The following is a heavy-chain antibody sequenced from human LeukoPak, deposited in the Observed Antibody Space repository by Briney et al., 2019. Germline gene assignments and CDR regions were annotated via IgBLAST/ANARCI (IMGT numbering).Heavy chain of an antibody. Sequence: SETLSLTCTVSGYSISSGDYWGWIRQPPGKGLEWIGSIYHSGSTYYNPSLKSRVTISVDTSKNQLSLKLSSVTAADTAVYYCARQEQQLIYNWFDPWGQGTLVTVSS. CDR2: IYHSGST. J-gene: IGHJ5*02. V-gene: IGHV4-38-2*02. CDR1: GYSISSGDY. CDR3: ARQEQQLIYNWFDP. D-gene: IGHD6-13*01.